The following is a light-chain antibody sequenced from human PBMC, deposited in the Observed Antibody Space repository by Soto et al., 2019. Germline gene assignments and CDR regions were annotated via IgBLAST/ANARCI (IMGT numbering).Light chain of an antibody. CDR2: AAS. CDR1: QTIRNT. J-gene: IGKJ4*01. V-gene: IGKV3-15*01. Sequence: EIVLTQSPATLSVSPGDKVSLSCRANQTIRNTLAWYQQKPGQAPRLLIYAASTRATGVSARFSGSGSGTEFTLTISSLQSEDFTIYYCQYYNNWLATFGGGTKLDNK. CDR3: QYYNNWLAT.